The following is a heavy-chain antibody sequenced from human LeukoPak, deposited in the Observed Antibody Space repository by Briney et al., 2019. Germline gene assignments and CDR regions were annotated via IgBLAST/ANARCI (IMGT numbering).Heavy chain of an antibody. CDR3: ARDWRMMYCSGGSCYGLDY. CDR2: INPNRGGT. J-gene: IGHJ4*02. CDR1: GYTFTGYY. Sequence: GASVKVSCKASGYTFTGYYMHSVRQAPGQRLEWMGWINPNRGGTNYAQKFQGRVTMTRDTSISTAYMELSRLRSDDTAVYYCARDWRMMYCSGGSCYGLDYWGQGTLVTVSS. D-gene: IGHD2-15*01. V-gene: IGHV1-2*02.